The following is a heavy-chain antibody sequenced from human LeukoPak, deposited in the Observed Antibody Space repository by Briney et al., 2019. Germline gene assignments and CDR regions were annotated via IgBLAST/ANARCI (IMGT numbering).Heavy chain of an antibody. V-gene: IGHV1-69*13. CDR3: ARLSYWDAFDI. J-gene: IGHJ3*02. CDR2: VIPIFATP. D-gene: IGHD1-26*01. Sequence: GASVKVSCKTSGGTFITQAINWVRQAPGQGLERMGGVIPIFATPKYAQKFQGRVTMTADESTGTAYMELSSLRSEDTAVYYCARLSYWDAFDIWGQGTMVTVSS. CDR1: GGTFITQA.